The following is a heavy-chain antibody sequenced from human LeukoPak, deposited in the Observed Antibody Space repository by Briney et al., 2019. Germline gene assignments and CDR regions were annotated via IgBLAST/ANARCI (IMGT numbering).Heavy chain of an antibody. CDR1: GGTFSSYA. J-gene: IGHJ4*02. CDR2: IIPIFGTA. D-gene: IGHD4-17*01. V-gene: IGHV1-69*13. CDR3: ARCPRGDYDFDY. Sequence: EASVKVSCKASGGTFSSYAISWVRQAPGQGLEWMGGIIPIFGTANYAQKFQGRVTITADESTSTAYMELSSLRSEDTAVYYCARCPRGDYDFDYWGQGTLVTVSS.